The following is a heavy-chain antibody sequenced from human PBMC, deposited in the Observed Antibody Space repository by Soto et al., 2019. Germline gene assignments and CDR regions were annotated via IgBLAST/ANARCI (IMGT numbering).Heavy chain of an antibody. CDR1: GFSFSSHS. V-gene: IGHV3-48*02. CDR3: ARGRGYCGGTNCYRDS. D-gene: IGHD2-15*01. Sequence: EVQLVESGGGLVQPGGSLRLSCAASGFSFSSHSMKWVRQAPGKGLEWVSYISSSGSTIYYADSVKGRFTISRDNAKNSLYLQMNSLRDDDTAVYYCARGRGYCGGTNCYRDSWGQGALVTVSS. CDR2: ISSSGSTI. J-gene: IGHJ5*02.